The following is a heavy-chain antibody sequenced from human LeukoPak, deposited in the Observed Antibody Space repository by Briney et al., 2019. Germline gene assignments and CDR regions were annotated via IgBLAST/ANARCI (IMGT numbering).Heavy chain of an antibody. V-gene: IGHV3-66*04. Sequence: GGSLRLSCSASGLTVSSNYMTWVRQAPGKGLEWVSVIYSGADGGDTYYADSVKGRFTISRDNSKNTLYLQMNSLRAEDTAVYYCAKHEDSSGYYFVGYWGQGTLVTVSS. CDR2: IYSGADGGDT. CDR1: GLTVSSNY. J-gene: IGHJ4*02. CDR3: AKHEDSSGYYFVGY. D-gene: IGHD3-22*01.